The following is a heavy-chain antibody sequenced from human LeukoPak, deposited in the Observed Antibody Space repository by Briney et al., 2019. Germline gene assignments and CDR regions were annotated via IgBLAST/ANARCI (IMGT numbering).Heavy chain of an antibody. Sequence: SETLSLTCTVSGGSISSYYWSWIRQPAGKGLEWIGRIYTSGSTNYNPSLKSRVTMSVDTSKNQFSLKLSSVTAADTAVYYCARDIVVVPAAIFYGFDPWGQGTLVTVSS. CDR2: IYTSGST. CDR1: GGSISSYY. CDR3: ARDIVVVPAAIFYGFDP. V-gene: IGHV4-4*07. D-gene: IGHD2-2*01. J-gene: IGHJ5*02.